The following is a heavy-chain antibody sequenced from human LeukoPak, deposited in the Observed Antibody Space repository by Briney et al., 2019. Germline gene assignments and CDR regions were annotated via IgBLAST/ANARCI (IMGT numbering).Heavy chain of an antibody. V-gene: IGHV4-59*12. D-gene: IGHD3-10*01. Sequence: SATLSLTCTVSGGSISSNYWSWIRQPPGKGLEWIGYVYYSGSTNYNPSLKSRVTMSVDTSKNQFSLKLSSVTAADTAIYYCARDVGGADMDVWGKGTTVTVSS. CDR3: ARDVGGADMDV. CDR2: VYYSGST. J-gene: IGHJ6*03. CDR1: GGSISSNY.